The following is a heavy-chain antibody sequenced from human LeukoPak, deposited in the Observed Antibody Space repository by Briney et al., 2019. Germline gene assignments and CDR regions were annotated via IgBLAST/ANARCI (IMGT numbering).Heavy chain of an antibody. CDR2: ISGSGDNT. CDR1: GFTFSSYG. V-gene: IGHV3-23*01. Sequence: GGSLRLSCAASGFTFSSYGMHWVRQAPGKGLEWVSTISGSGDNTYYADSVKGRFTISRDNSKNTLYLQMNSLKTEDTAVYYCRGGYGGDDNWGQGSLVTVSS. J-gene: IGHJ4*02. CDR3: RGGYGGDDN. D-gene: IGHD3-22*01.